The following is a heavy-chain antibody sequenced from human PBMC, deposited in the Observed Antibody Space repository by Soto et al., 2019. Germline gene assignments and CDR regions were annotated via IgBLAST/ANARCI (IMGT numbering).Heavy chain of an antibody. V-gene: IGHV4-30-4*01. CDR1: GGSISTADYY. J-gene: IGHJ4*02. D-gene: IGHD2-15*01. CDR2: IYYSGST. Sequence: SETLSLTCTVSGGSISTADYYWSWIRQPPGKALEWIGYIYYSGSTYYNPSLKSRLTMSVDTSKNQFSLQMNSLRADDTAVYYCAKDHFIGPAPNYFDYWGQGTLVTVSS. CDR3: AKDHFIGPAPNYFDY.